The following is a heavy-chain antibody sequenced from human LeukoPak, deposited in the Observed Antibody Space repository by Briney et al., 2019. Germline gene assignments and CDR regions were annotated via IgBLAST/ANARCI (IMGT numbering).Heavy chain of an antibody. CDR1: GGSISSGDYY. CDR3: ARANDLGHFDY. CDR2: IYYSGST. Sequence: SETPSLPCTLSGGSISSGDYYWSWVRQPPGKGVEWIGYIYYSGSTYYNPSLKSRVTISVDTSKNQFSLKLSSVTAADTAVYYCARANDLGHFDYWGQGTLVTVSS. V-gene: IGHV4-30-4*08. J-gene: IGHJ4*02.